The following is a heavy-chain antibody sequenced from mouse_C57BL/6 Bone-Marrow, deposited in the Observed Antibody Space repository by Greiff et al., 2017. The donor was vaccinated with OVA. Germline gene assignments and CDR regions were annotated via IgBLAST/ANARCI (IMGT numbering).Heavy chain of an antibody. Sequence: EVHLVESGGGLVQPGDSLSLSCAASGFTFTNYYMSWVRQPPGKALEWLAFIRNKPNGSTTDYSASVKGRFTISRDNSQSILYLQMNALRAEDSATYYCARYKGRVAVDYFDYWGQGTALTVSS. CDR2: IRNKPNGSTT. CDR3: ARYKGRVAVDYFDY. D-gene: IGHD1-1*01. CDR1: GFTFTNYY. V-gene: IGHV7-3*01. J-gene: IGHJ2*01.